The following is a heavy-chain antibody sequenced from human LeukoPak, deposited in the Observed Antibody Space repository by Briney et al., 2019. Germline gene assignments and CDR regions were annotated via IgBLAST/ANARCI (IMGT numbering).Heavy chain of an antibody. Sequence: GEPLKISSNGSGYNFISYWIGWLRLMPGKCLEWMGIIYPGDSDTRYSPSFQGQVTISADKPISTAYLQWRSRKASDSAMYYGARRIAGRGVDYWGQGTLVSVSS. J-gene: IGHJ4*02. CDR2: IYPGDSDT. CDR3: ARRIAGRGVDY. V-gene: IGHV5-51*01. CDR1: GYNFISYW. D-gene: IGHD6-13*01.